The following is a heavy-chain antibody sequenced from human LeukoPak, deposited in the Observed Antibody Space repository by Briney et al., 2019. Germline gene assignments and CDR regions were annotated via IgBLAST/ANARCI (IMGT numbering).Heavy chain of an antibody. CDR1: GYTFTSYG. CDR2: ISAYNGNT. Sequence: ASVKDSCKASGYTFTSYGISWVRQAPGQGLEWMGWISAYNGNTNYAQKLQGRVTMTTDTSTSTAYMELRSLRSDDTAVYYCARDLSDYVWGSYRYTPAPPFDYWGQGTLVTVSS. J-gene: IGHJ4*02. V-gene: IGHV1-18*01. CDR3: ARDLSDYVWGSYRYTPAPPFDY. D-gene: IGHD3-16*02.